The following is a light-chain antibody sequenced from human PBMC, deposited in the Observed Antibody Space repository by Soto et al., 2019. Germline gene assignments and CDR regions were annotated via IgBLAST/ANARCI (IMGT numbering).Light chain of an antibody. J-gene: IGKJ2*01. CDR1: QSVTKRL. Sequence: EIVLTQSPGTLSLSPGETATLSCRASQSVTKRLLTWYQQKPVQGPRLIIYGASSRDTGIPDRFSGGGSGTDFALTINRLELEGFAVYYCQQYRESSYAFGQGTKLQI. CDR3: QQYRESSYA. CDR2: GAS. V-gene: IGKV3-20*01.